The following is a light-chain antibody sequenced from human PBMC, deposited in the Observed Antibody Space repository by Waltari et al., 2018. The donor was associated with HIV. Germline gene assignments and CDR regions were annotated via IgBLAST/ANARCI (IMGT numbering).Light chain of an antibody. J-gene: IGLJ2*01. V-gene: IGLV6-57*01. CDR3: QSYDSSNHLI. Sequence: NFMLTQPHSVSESPGKTVTISCTRSSGSIASHYVQWYQQRPGSSPTTVIYEDNTRPSGVPDRFSGSIDSSSNSASLTISRLKTEDEADYYCQSYDSSNHLIFGGGTKLTVL. CDR1: SGSIASHY. CDR2: EDN.